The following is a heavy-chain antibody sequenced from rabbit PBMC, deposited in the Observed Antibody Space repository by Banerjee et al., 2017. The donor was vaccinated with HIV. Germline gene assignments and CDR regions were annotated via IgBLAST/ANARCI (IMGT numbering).Heavy chain of an antibody. CDR1: GFDFSSYYM. Sequence: QEQLKETGGGLVQPGGSLTLSCKASGFDFSSYYMSWVRQAPGKGLEWIACIYAGSSGSTYYASWAKGRFTISKTSSTTVTLQMTSLTAADTATYFCARSVDLWGQGTLVTVS. J-gene: IGHJ6*01. CDR3: ARSVDL. V-gene: IGHV1S45*01. CDR2: IYAGSSGST.